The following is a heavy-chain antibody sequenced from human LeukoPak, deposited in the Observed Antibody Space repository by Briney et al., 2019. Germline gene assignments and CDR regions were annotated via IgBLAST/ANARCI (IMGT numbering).Heavy chain of an antibody. CDR3: ARQSRGSSSSRDYFDY. V-gene: IGHV4-59*08. Sequence: PSETLSLTCTVSGGSISSYYWSWIRQPPGKGLEWIGYIYYSGSTNYNPSLKSRVTMSLDTSSNQFSLKLTYVTAADTAVYFCARQSRGSSSSRDYFDYWGQGTLVTVSS. CDR2: IYYSGST. CDR1: GGSISSYY. D-gene: IGHD6-6*01. J-gene: IGHJ4*02.